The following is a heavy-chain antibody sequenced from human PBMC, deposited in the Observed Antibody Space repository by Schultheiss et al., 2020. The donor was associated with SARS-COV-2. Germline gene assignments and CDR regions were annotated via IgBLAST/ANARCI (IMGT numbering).Heavy chain of an antibody. CDR1: GFTFSSYG. V-gene: IGHV3-30*03. D-gene: IGHD2-21*01. CDR2: ISYDGSNK. J-gene: IGHJ4*02. CDR3: ARDRFVGAGLRPPAY. Sequence: GESLKISCAASGFTFSSYGMHWVRQAPGKGLEWVAVISYDGSNKYYADSVKGRFTTSRDNSENTLYLQLNSLRPEDTAVYYCARDRFVGAGLRPPAYWGQGTLVTVSS.